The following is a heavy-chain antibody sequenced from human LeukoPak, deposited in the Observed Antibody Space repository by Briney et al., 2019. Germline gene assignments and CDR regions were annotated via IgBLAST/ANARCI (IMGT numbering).Heavy chain of an antibody. CDR2: INPNSGGT. J-gene: IGHJ4*02. Sequence: ASVKVSCKASGYTFTGYYMHWVRQAPGQGLEWMGWINPNSGGTNYAQKFQGRVTMTRDTSISTAYMELSRLRSDDTAVYYCAREEHIVVVTEDYGGQGTLVTVSS. D-gene: IGHD2-21*02. CDR3: AREEHIVVVTEDY. CDR1: GYTFTGYY. V-gene: IGHV1-2*02.